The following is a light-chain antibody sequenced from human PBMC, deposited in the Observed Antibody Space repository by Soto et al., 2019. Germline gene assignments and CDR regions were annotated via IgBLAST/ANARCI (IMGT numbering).Light chain of an antibody. Sequence: DIQMTQSPSTLSASVGDRVTITCWASQSISRRLAWYQQKPGKAPKVLIYDASSMESGVPSRFSGSGSGTEFTLTISSLQPDDFANYYCQQYNTYSPRTFGQGTKVDIK. V-gene: IGKV1-5*01. J-gene: IGKJ1*01. CDR3: QQYNTYSPRT. CDR1: QSISRR. CDR2: DAS.